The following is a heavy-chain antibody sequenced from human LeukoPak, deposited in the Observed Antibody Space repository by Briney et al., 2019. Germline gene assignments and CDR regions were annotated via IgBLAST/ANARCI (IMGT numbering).Heavy chain of an antibody. Sequence: ASVKVSCKASGYTFTSYGISWVRQAPGQGLEWMGWISAYNGNTNYAQKLQGRVTMTTDTSTSTAYMELRSLRSDDTAVYYCARTASYYYDLYYFDYWGQGTLVTVSS. CDR3: ARTASYYYDLYYFDY. D-gene: IGHD3-22*01. CDR2: ISAYNGNT. CDR1: GYTFTSYG. J-gene: IGHJ4*02. V-gene: IGHV1-18*01.